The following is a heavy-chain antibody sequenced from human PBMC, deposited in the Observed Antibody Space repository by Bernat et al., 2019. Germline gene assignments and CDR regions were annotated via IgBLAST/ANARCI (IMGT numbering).Heavy chain of an antibody. Sequence: EVQLVESGGGLVQPGGSLKLSCEASEFTLSNYWMSWVRQAPGSGLEWVASIKEDGSEKYYVDSVKGRFIIYRDNAKNSLLLQVNSLSAEDTAMYYCARIDGPWGQGTLVTVSS. CDR3: ARIDGP. V-gene: IGHV3-7*04. CDR2: IKEDGSEK. CDR1: EFTLSNYW. J-gene: IGHJ5*02.